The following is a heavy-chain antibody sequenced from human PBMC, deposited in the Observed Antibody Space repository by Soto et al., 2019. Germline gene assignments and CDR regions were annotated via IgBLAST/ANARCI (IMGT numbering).Heavy chain of an antibody. CDR2: IYPGDSEI. CDR3: VRSANGGWYMFDY. V-gene: IGHV5-51*01. D-gene: IGHD6-19*01. J-gene: IGHJ4*02. Sequence: PGESLKISCKASGYSFTSYWIGWVRQMPGKGLEWMGIIYPGDSEIRYSPAFQGQVTMSADKSTTTAYLQWSSLKASDTAMYYCVRSANGGWYMFDYWGLGIPVTVS. CDR1: GYSFTSYW.